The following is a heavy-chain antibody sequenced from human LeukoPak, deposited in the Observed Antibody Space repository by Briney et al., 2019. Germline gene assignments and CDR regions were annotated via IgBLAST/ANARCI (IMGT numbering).Heavy chain of an antibody. J-gene: IGHJ6*03. V-gene: IGHV4-34*01. CDR1: GGAFSNYY. D-gene: IGHD1-7*01. Sequence: PSETLSLTCAVYGGAFSNYYWSGIRQPPGKGLEWIGEINDSGRINYNPSLLSLVHVSVAPSKNQFSLSLTSVLATATAVYYCARRWNYGRNYYIDVWGKGATVSVSS. CDR2: INDSGRI. CDR3: ARRWNYGRNYYIDV.